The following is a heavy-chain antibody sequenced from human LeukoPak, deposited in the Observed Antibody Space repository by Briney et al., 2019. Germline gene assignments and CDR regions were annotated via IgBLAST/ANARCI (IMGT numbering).Heavy chain of an antibody. V-gene: IGHV5-51*01. D-gene: IGHD1-26*01. Sequence: KPGESLKISCEGSGYWFTSYWIGWVRQMPGKGLEWMGVIYPGDSDTIYSPSFQGQVTISVDKSMRTAYLQWSSLKASDTAIYYCARHLRVGRIAPFDFWGQGTLVTVSS. CDR2: IYPGDSDT. CDR1: GYWFTSYW. CDR3: ARHLRVGRIAPFDF. J-gene: IGHJ4*02.